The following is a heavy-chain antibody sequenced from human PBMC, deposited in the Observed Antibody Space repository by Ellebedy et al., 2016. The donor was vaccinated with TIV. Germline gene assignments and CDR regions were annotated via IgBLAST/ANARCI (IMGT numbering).Heavy chain of an antibody. CDR3: ARGGTFSHGLWYFDY. V-gene: IGHV4-39*07. D-gene: IGHD5-18*01. Sequence: SETLSLTCTVSTDSTSNSHFYWGWVRQPPGKGLEWIGEINHSGNTNYNPSLKSRVTISVDTSKNQFSLNLNSVTAADTAAYYCARGGTFSHGLWYFDYWGQGTLVTVSS. J-gene: IGHJ4*02. CDR2: INHSGNT. CDR1: TDSTSNSHFY.